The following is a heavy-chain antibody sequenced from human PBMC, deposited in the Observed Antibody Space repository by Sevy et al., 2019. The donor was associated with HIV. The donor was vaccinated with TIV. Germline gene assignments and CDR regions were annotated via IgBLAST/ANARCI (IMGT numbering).Heavy chain of an antibody. J-gene: IGHJ6*03. CDR1: GGTFSSYA. CDR2: IIPIFGTA. Sequence: ASVKVSCKASGGTFSSYAISWVRQAPGQGLEWMGGIIPIFGTAKYAQKFQGRVTITADKSTSTAYMELSSLRSEDTAVYYCARSSPSKVGLGYYDPYYYYMDVWGKGTTVTVSS. D-gene: IGHD3-22*01. V-gene: IGHV1-69*06. CDR3: ARSSPSKVGLGYYDPYYYYMDV.